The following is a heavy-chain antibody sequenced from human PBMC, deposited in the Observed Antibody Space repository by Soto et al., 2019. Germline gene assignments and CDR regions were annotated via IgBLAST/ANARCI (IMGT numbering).Heavy chain of an antibody. CDR3: AKGRYCTNGVCQFYGMDV. CDR2: ISGSGGST. D-gene: IGHD2-8*01. V-gene: IGHV3-23*01. J-gene: IGHJ6*02. CDR1: GFTFSSYA. Sequence: GGSLRLSCAASGFTFSSYAMSWFRHAPGKGLEWVSAISGSGGSTYYADSVKGRFTISRDNSKNTLYLQMNSLRAEDTAVYYCAKGRYCTNGVCQFYGMDVWGQGTTVTVSS.